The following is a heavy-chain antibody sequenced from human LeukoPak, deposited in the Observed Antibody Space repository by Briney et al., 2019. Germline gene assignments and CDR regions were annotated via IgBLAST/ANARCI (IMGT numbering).Heavy chain of an antibody. J-gene: IGHJ4*02. V-gene: IGHV4-59*01. CDR1: GGSISSYY. Sequence: SETLSLTCTVSGGSISSYYWSWIRQPPGKGLEWIGYIYYSGSTNYNPSLKSRVTISVDTSKNQFSLKLSSVTAADTAVYYCARARSSWSDFDYWGQGTLVTVSS. D-gene: IGHD6-13*01. CDR3: ARARSSWSDFDY. CDR2: IYYSGST.